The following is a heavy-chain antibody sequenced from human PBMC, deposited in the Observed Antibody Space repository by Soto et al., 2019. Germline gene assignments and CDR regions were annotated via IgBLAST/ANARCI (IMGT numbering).Heavy chain of an antibody. J-gene: IGHJ4*02. CDR3: AREGAVAGSQDF. V-gene: IGHV3-33*01. Sequence: GSLRLSCAASGFMFSDYGMHWVRQAPGKGLEWVAIIWYDGNYKYYSESAKGRFAISRDNSNNTLYLQMNNLRVEDTAVYFCAREGAVAGSQDFWGQGTLVTVSS. D-gene: IGHD6-19*01. CDR1: GFMFSDYG. CDR2: IWYDGNYK.